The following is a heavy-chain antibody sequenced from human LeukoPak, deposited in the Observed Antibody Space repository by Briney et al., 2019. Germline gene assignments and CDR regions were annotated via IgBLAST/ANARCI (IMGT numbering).Heavy chain of an antibody. J-gene: IGHJ5*02. D-gene: IGHD3-22*01. CDR3: ARASPHYYDSSGYHNWFDP. CDR1: GSISSSNYY. Sequence: SETLSLTCTVSGSISSSNYYWGWIRQPPGKGLEWIGSIYYSGSTHYNPSLKSRVNISVDTSKNQFSLKLSSVTAADTAVYYCARASPHYYDSSGYHNWFDPWGQGTLVTVSS. CDR2: IYYSGST. V-gene: IGHV4-39*07.